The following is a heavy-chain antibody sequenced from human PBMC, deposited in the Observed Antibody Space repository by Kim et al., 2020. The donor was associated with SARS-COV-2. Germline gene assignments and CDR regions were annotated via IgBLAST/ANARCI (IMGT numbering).Heavy chain of an antibody. Sequence: GGSLRLSCAASGFTFSDYYMSWIRQAPGKGLEWVSYISSSSSYTNYADSVKGRFTISRDNAKNSLYLQMNSLRAEDTAVYYCAKSMVRGVIIPYYWGQGTLVTVSS. J-gene: IGHJ4*02. CDR3: AKSMVRGVIIPYY. CDR2: ISSSSSYT. D-gene: IGHD3-10*01. V-gene: IGHV3-11*03. CDR1: GFTFSDYY.